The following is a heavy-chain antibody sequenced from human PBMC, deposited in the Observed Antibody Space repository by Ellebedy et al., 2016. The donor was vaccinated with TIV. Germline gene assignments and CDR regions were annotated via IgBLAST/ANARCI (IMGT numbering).Heavy chain of an antibody. V-gene: IGHV3-21*01. J-gene: IGHJ6*03. Sequence: GESLKISCAASGFTFSHYTINWVRQAPGKGLEWVSSITSGSRHTSYADSVKGRFTLSRDNAKKSLYLQMNNLRAEDTAVYYCAREADSTYSFGSGGYYRYYYYMDVWGMGTTVTVSS. CDR3: AREADSTYSFGSGGYYRYYYYMDV. D-gene: IGHD3-10*01. CDR2: ITSGSRHT. CDR1: GFTFSHYT.